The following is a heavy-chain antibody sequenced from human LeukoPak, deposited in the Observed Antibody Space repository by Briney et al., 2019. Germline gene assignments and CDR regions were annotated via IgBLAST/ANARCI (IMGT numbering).Heavy chain of an antibody. CDR3: ARGLYDSSY. D-gene: IGHD3-22*01. Sequence: SETLSLTCTVSGGSISSYYWNWIRQPPGRGLEWIGYIYYSGSTNYNPSLKTRVTISLDTSKNQFSLKLSSVTAADTAIYYCARGLYDSSYWGQGTLVTVSS. V-gene: IGHV4-59*01. J-gene: IGHJ4*02. CDR1: GGSISSYY. CDR2: IYYSGST.